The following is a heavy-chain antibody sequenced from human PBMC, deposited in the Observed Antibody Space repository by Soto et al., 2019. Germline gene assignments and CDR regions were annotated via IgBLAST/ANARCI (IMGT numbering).Heavy chain of an antibody. V-gene: IGHV4-59*01. CDR2: IYYSGST. D-gene: IGHD6-13*01. Sequence: SETLSLTCTVSGGSISSYYWSWIRQPPGKGLEWIGYIYYSGSTNYNPSLKSRVTISVDTSKNQFSLKLSSVTAADTAVYYCARASYSSSWYPPSYYYYGMDVWGQGTTVTVSS. J-gene: IGHJ6*02. CDR1: GGSISSYY. CDR3: ARASYSSSWYPPSYYYYGMDV.